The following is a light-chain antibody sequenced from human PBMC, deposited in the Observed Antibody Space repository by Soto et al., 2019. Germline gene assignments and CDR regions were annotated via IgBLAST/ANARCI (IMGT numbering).Light chain of an antibody. CDR3: QQYDNLPLT. CDR1: QDISNY. CDR2: DAS. Sequence: DIQMTQSPSSLSASVGDRVTITCQASQDISNYLNWYQQKPGKAPKLLIYDASNLETGVPSRFSGSGSGTEFTFTIIILQTEDIATYYCQQYDNLPLTFGGGTKVEIK. J-gene: IGKJ4*01. V-gene: IGKV1-33*01.